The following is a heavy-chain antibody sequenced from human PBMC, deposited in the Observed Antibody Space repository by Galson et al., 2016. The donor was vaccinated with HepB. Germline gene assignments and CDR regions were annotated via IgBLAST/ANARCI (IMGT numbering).Heavy chain of an antibody. V-gene: IGHV3-53*05. CDR3: ARGLVGSTTAFDS. CDR1: GFTVTRSY. D-gene: IGHD1-26*01. CDR2: IYSGGAP. Sequence: SLRLSCAASGFTVTRSYMSWVRQAPGQGLEWVSVIYSGGAPYYTDSVWDRFTISRDDSKNTLFLQMDSLRPKDTAAYYCARGLVGSTTAFDSWGQGTLVAVSS. J-gene: IGHJ4*02.